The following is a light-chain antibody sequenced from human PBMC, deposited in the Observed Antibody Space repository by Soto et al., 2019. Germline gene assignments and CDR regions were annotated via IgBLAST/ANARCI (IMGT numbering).Light chain of an antibody. CDR3: QQSYSTPYT. Sequence: DIQMTQSPSSLSASVGDRVTITCRASQSISSYFNWYQQKPGKAPKLLIYAASSFQSGVPSRFSGSGSVTEFNLTISSLQPADFATYYCQQSYSTPYTFGQGNPLAIK. CDR2: AAS. V-gene: IGKV1-39*01. J-gene: IGKJ2*01. CDR1: QSISSY.